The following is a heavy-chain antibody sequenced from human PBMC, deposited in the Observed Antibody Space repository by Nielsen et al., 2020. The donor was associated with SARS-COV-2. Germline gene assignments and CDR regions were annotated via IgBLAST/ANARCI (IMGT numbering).Heavy chain of an antibody. J-gene: IGHJ2*01. CDR2: ITMSGRYM. CDR1: GFSFTSYT. CDR3: ARDQDGGAATSNFYFDL. Sequence: GGSLRLSCATSGFSFTSYTMNWVRQAPGKGLEWVSSITMSGRYMYYADSLRGRFTVSRDNAENSLFLQMSSLRDEDTAVYYCARDQDGGAATSNFYFDLWGRGTLVTVSS. D-gene: IGHD6-25*01. V-gene: IGHV3-21*01.